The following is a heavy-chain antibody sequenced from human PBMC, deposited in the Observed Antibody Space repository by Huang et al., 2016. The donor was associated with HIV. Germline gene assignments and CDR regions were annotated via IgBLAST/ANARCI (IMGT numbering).Heavy chain of an antibody. CDR3: ARLDYGGYSSAFDI. CDR1: GGSISSNDYY. CDR2: VYFVGST. Sequence: QLQLQESGPGLVKPSETLSLTCTVSGGSISSNDYYWGWIRQPPGKGLEWIGSVYFVGSTNYNPSLKSRGTISVDTSKNQFSLKLSSVTAADTAVYYCARLDYGGYSSAFDIWGQGTMVTVSS. D-gene: IGHD4-17*01. J-gene: IGHJ3*02. V-gene: IGHV4-39*01.